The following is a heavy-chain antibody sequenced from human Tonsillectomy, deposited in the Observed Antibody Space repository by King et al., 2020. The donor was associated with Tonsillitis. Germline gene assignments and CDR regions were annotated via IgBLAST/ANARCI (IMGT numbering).Heavy chain of an antibody. CDR3: ATLIYYDSSDRYVDY. J-gene: IGHJ4*02. Sequence: VQLVESGAEVKKPGSSVKISCKASGVTFSIYAFTWVRQAPGQGLEWMGGIIPISGATNYAQKFQDRVTISVDESTNTAYMELRGLASQDTAVYNCATLIYYDSSDRYVDYWGQGTLVTVSS. CDR1: GVTFSIYA. D-gene: IGHD3-22*01. CDR2: IIPISGAT. V-gene: IGHV1-69*01.